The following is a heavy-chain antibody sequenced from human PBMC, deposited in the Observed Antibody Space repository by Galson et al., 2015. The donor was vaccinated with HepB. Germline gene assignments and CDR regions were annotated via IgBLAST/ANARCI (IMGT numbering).Heavy chain of an antibody. CDR1: GFTFSSYG. CDR2: IRYDGSNK. Sequence: SLRLSCAASGFTFSSYGMHWVRQAPGKGLGWVAFIRYDGSNKYYADSVKGRFTISRDNSKNTLYLQMNSLRAEDTAVYYCATQGYSYGYGADWGQGTLVTVSS. CDR3: ATQGYSYGYGAD. V-gene: IGHV3-30*02. D-gene: IGHD5-18*01. J-gene: IGHJ4*02.